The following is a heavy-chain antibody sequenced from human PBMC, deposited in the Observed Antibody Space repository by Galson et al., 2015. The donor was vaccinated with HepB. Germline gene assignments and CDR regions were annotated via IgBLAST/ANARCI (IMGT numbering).Heavy chain of an antibody. J-gene: IGHJ4*02. CDR1: GRTFSNHP. CDR2: ISYDESNK. Sequence: SCKASGRTFSNHPMHWVRQAPGKGLEWVALISYDESNKYYADSVKGRFTISRDNSKKTLYLQMSGLRADDTAVYFCTTGSAAGRDYWGQGTLVIVSS. D-gene: IGHD1-14*01. CDR3: TTGSAAGRDY. V-gene: IGHV3-30*14.